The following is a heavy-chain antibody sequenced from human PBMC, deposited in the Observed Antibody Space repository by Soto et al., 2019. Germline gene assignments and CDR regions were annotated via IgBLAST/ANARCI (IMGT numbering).Heavy chain of an antibody. CDR3: ARSYGWAFDI. V-gene: IGHV4-59*01. Sequence: QVQLQESGPGLVKPSETLSLSCTVSGGSISSYYWGWIRQPPGKGLEWIGYIFYSGSTYYNPSLKSRVTISVDTSENQFSLKLTSVTAADTAVYYCARSYGWAFDIWGQWTMVTVSS. J-gene: IGHJ3*02. CDR2: IFYSGST. D-gene: IGHD3-16*01. CDR1: GGSISSYY.